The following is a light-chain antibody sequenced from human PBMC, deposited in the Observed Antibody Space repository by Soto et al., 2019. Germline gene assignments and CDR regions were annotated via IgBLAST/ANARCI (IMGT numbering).Light chain of an antibody. V-gene: IGKV1-5*01. CDR2: DAS. J-gene: IGKJ5*01. CDR1: QSISGW. CDR3: QQYNSYSIT. Sequence: DIQMTQSPSTLSASVGDRVTITCRASQSISGWLAWYQQKPGKAPKFLIYDASSLESGVPSRFSGSGSGTEVTLTISSLQPDDFATYYCQQYNSYSITFGQGTRLEIK.